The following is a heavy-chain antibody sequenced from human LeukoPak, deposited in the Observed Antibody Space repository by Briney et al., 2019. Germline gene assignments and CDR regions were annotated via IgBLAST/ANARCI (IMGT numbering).Heavy chain of an antibody. CDR3: ARVGVPKSAFDI. J-gene: IGHJ3*02. CDR2: INHSGST. CDR1: GGSMRYSSDY. D-gene: IGHD2-8*01. V-gene: IGHV4-39*07. Sequence: SETLSLTCTVSGGSMRYSSDYWGWLRQSPGKGLEWIGEINHSGSTNYNPSLKSRVTISVDTSKNQFSLKLSSVTAADTAVYYCARVGVPKSAFDIWGQGTMVTVSS.